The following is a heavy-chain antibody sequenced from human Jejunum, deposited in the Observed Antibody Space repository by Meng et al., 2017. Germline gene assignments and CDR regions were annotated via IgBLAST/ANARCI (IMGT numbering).Heavy chain of an antibody. V-gene: IGHV4-30-4*01. CDR3: ARGELLRDY. Sequence: QGPLEESGPGLVQPSKTPFLTFPFSGDSISSGEYFWSWIRQPPGKGLEWIGYMDYRGSTFYNPSLKSRVTISVDTSKNQFSLKLSSVTAADTAVYFCARGELLRDYWGQGTLVTVSS. D-gene: IGHD2-15*01. CDR2: MDYRGST. J-gene: IGHJ4*02. CDR1: GDSISSGEYF.